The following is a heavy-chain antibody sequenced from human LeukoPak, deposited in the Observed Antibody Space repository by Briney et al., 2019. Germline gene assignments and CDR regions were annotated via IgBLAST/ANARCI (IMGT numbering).Heavy chain of an antibody. CDR2: IWYDGSNK. CDR3: AKDSSAYSGSYYDY. Sequence: PGRSLRLSCAASGFTFSSHGMHWVRQSPGKGLEWVAIIWYDGSNKYYADSVKGRFTISRDNSKNTLYLQMNSLRAEDTAIYYCAKDSSAYSGSYYDYRGQGTLVTVFS. J-gene: IGHJ4*02. D-gene: IGHD1-26*01. CDR1: GFTFSSHG. V-gene: IGHV3-33*06.